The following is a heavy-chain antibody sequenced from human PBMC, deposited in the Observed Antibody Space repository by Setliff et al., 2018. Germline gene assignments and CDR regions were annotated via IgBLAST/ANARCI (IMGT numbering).Heavy chain of an antibody. Sequence: PGGSLRLSCAASGFTFSSFAMTWVRQAPGKRLEWVSTISGTGGIGKYYIDSVRGRFTISRDNAQNTLYLHMNNLRAKDTAVFYCVPGRGSWGQGALVTVSS. CDR3: VPGRGS. D-gene: IGHD6-25*01. CDR2: ISGTGGIGK. CDR1: GFTFSSFA. V-gene: IGHV3-23*01. J-gene: IGHJ5*02.